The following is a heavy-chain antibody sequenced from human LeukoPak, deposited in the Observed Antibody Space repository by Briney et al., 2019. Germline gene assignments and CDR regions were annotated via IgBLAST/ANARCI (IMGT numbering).Heavy chain of an antibody. V-gene: IGHV4-59*08. CDR1: GASISSYY. D-gene: IGHD6-19*01. CDR2: IYYSGST. CDR3: ARRIDSSGCYRDDY. Sequence: SETLSLTCTVSGASISSYYWSWIRQPPGKGLEWIGYIYYSGSTKYNPSLKSRVTISIDTSKNQFSLKVSSVTAADTAVYYCARRIDSSGCYRDDYWGQGTLVTVSS. J-gene: IGHJ4*02.